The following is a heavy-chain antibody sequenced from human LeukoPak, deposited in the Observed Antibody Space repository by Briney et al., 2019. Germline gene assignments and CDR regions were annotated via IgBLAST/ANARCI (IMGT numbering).Heavy chain of an antibody. J-gene: IGHJ6*02. CDR3: AKHPLSPYYHYGMDV. Sequence: GASLRLSCAASGFTFSSYAMSWVRQAPGKGLEWVSAISGSGGSTYYADSVKGRFTISRDNSKNTLYLQMNSLRAEDTAVYYCAKHPLSPYYHYGMDVWGQGTTVTVSS. V-gene: IGHV3-23*01. CDR1: GFTFSSYA. CDR2: ISGSGGST.